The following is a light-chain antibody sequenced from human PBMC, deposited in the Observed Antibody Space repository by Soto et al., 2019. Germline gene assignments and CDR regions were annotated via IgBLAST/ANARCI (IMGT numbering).Light chain of an antibody. CDR3: QHYNSYGT. Sequence: IQMTQSPSSLSTSVGDRVTITCRASQGIRDDLGWYQQKPGKAPKVLIYAASTLQSGVPSRFSGSGSGTDFTLTISSLQPDDFATYYCQHYNSYGTFGQGTKVDIK. J-gene: IGKJ1*01. CDR2: AAS. V-gene: IGKV1-17*01. CDR1: QGIRDD.